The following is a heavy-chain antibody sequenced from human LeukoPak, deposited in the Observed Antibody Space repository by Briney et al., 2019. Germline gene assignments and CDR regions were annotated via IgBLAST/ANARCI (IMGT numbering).Heavy chain of an antibody. CDR1: DVSIN. CDR3: ARLVSTGTHGYFDY. V-gene: IGHV4-39*07. J-gene: IGHJ4*02. CDR2: MSYSGST. Sequence: SETLSLTCTVSDVSINWGWIRQPPGKGLEGVGGMSYSGSTFYNPSLKSRVTMSVDTSKNQFSLKLSSVTAADTAVYFCARLVSTGTHGYFDYWGQGTLVAVSS. D-gene: IGHD2-8*02.